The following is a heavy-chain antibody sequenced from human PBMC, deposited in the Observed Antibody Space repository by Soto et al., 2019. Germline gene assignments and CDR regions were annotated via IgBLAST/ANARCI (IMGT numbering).Heavy chain of an antibody. Sequence: GGSLRLSCAASGFTFSSYGMHWVRQAPGKGLEWVANIKQDGSEKYYVDSVKGRFTISRDNAKNSLYLQMNSLRAEDTAVYYCARSIAARPYYYYYMDVWGKGTTVTVSS. CDR1: GFTFSSYG. J-gene: IGHJ6*03. D-gene: IGHD6-6*01. V-gene: IGHV3-7*01. CDR2: IKQDGSEK. CDR3: ARSIAARPYYYYYMDV.